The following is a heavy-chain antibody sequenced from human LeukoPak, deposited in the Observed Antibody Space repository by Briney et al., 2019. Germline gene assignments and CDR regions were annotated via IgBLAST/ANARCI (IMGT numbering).Heavy chain of an antibody. Sequence: GGSLRLSCAASGFTFSSYAMHWVRQAPGKGLEWVTVISYDGSNKYYADSVKGRFTISRDNSKSILYLQMNSLRAEDTAVYYCARDFSSYYDTSVHYGDTYFDYWGQGTLVTVSS. V-gene: IGHV3-30*04. CDR3: ARDFSSYYDTSVHYGDTYFDY. CDR2: ISYDGSNK. J-gene: IGHJ4*02. CDR1: GFTFSSYA. D-gene: IGHD3-10*01.